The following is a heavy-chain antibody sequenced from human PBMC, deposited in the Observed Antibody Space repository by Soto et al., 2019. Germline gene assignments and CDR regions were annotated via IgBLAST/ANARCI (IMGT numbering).Heavy chain of an antibody. J-gene: IGHJ4*02. V-gene: IGHV4-34*01. CDR2: INHSGAT. D-gene: IGHD3-10*01. CDR3: ARLRYYGSGKPVDH. Sequence: QVQLQQWGAGLLKPSETLSLTCGVYGGSFSDYYWSWIRQPPGKGLEWIGEINHSGATTYNPSLKSRVTISVDTSKNQFSLKVRSVTAADTAVYSCARLRYYGSGKPVDHWGQGTLVTVSS. CDR1: GGSFSDYY.